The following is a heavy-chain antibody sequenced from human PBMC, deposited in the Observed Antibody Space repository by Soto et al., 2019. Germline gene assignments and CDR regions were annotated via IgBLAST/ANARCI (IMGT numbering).Heavy chain of an antibody. CDR3: ARGSMVRAVIQKEFDY. CDR1: GFPFSTYW. J-gene: IGHJ4*02. CDR2: IKQDGSEK. V-gene: IGHV3-7*04. D-gene: IGHD3-10*01. Sequence: EVQLVESGGGLVQPGGYLRLSCAASGFPFSTYWMSWVRQAPGKGLEWVANIKQDGSEKYYVDSVKGRFTISRDNAKNSLYLQMNSLRAEDPAVYYCARGSMVRAVIQKEFDYWGQGTLVTVSS.